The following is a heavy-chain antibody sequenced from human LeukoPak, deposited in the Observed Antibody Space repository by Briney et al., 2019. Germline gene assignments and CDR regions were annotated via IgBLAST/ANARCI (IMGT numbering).Heavy chain of an antibody. CDR1: GFTFSDYY. CDR3: ARDSGPLFDP. Sequence: GGSLRLTCVASGFTFSDYYMSWIRQAPGKGLEWVSYISSSGSTIYYADSVKGRFTISRDNANNSLYLQMNDLRVEDTAVYYCARDSGPLFDPWGHGTLVTVSS. V-gene: IGHV3-11*04. J-gene: IGHJ5*02. D-gene: IGHD7-27*01. CDR2: ISSSGSTI.